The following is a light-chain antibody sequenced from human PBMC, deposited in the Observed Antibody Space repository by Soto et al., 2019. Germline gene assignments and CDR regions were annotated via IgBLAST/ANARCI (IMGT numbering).Light chain of an antibody. CDR1: RSISRW. CDR2: DAS. Sequence: DIQMTPSPSTLSASVGHRVTITCRASRSISRWLAWYQQKPGKAPKALIYDASTWRSGVPARFSGGGSGTDFILSINSLQPEDVATYYCQQLDSFPLTFGQGTRLEIK. CDR3: QQLDSFPLT. V-gene: IGKV1-5*01. J-gene: IGKJ5*01.